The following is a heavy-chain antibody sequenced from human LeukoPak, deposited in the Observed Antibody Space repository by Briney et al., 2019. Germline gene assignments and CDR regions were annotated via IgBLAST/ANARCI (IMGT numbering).Heavy chain of an antibody. J-gene: IGHJ3*01. CDR1: GFSFNSYA. V-gene: IGHV3-23*01. CDR2: ISDSGGST. Sequence: GGSLRLSCAASGFSFNSYAMSWVRQAPGKGLEWASGISDSGGSTYYADSVKGRFTISRDNSKKQLFLQVDSLRVEDTAVYYCAKGKINHDGAFDAWGQGTRVTVSS. D-gene: IGHD3-16*01. CDR3: AKGKINHDGAFDA.